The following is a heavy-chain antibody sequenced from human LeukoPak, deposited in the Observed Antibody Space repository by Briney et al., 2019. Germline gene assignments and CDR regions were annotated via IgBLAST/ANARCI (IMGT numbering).Heavy chain of an antibody. D-gene: IGHD6-13*01. CDR1: GFTFSSYD. CDR2: IGTAGDT. Sequence: GGSLRLSCAASGFTFSSYDMHWVRQATGKGLEWVSAIGTAGDTYYPGSVKGRFTISRENAKNSLYLQMSSLRAGDTAVYYCARALSSSWDFDYWGQGTLVTVSS. J-gene: IGHJ4*02. CDR3: ARALSSSWDFDY. V-gene: IGHV3-13*01.